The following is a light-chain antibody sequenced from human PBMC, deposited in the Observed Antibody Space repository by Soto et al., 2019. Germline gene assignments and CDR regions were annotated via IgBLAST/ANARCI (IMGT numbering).Light chain of an antibody. CDR2: GAS. Sequence: MMMTQSPSTLSVSPGERVTLSCRTSHSVNSHVAWYQQKPGQAPRLLLYGASTRATGIPVRFSGSGFGTEFTLTISSLQSEDFALYYCQQYNDWPLTFGQGTKVDIK. CDR1: HSVNSH. CDR3: QQYNDWPLT. V-gene: IGKV3-15*01. J-gene: IGKJ1*01.